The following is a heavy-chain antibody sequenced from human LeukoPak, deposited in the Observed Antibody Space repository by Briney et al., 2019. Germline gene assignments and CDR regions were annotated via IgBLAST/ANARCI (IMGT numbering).Heavy chain of an antibody. CDR2: ISGSGGST. CDR3: AKDDVDTAMVPTDY. D-gene: IGHD5-18*01. Sequence: PGGSLRLSCAASGFTFSSYAMSRVRQAPGKGLEWVSAISGSGGSTYYADSVKGRFTISRDNSKNTLYLQMNSLRAEDTAVYYCAKDDVDTAMVPTDYWGQGTLVTVSS. J-gene: IGHJ4*02. CDR1: GFTFSSYA. V-gene: IGHV3-23*01.